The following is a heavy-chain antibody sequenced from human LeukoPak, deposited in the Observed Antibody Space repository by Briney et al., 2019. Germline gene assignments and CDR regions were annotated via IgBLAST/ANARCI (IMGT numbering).Heavy chain of an antibody. D-gene: IGHD3-3*01. CDR3: ARGRGFWSGSPYFDY. V-gene: IGHV4-34*01. CDR2: INHSGST. Sequence: SETLSLTCAVYGGSFSGYYWSWIRQPPGKGLEWIGEINHSGSTNYDPSLKSRVTISVDTSKNQFSLKLSSVTAADTAVYYRARGRGFWSGSPYFDYWGQGTLVTVSS. CDR1: GGSFSGYY. J-gene: IGHJ4*02.